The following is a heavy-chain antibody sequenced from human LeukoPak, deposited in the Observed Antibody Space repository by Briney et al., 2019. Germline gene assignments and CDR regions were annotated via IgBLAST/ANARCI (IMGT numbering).Heavy chain of an antibody. CDR3: AKDVVGAYFDY. CDR2: IWYDGSNK. D-gene: IGHD1-26*01. Sequence: GGSLRLSCAASGFTFSSYGMYWVRQAPGKGLEWVAVIWYDGSNKYYADSVKGRFTISRDNSKNTLYLQMNSLRAEDTAVYYCAKDVVGAYFDYWGQGTLVTVSS. J-gene: IGHJ4*02. CDR1: GFTFSSYG. V-gene: IGHV3-33*06.